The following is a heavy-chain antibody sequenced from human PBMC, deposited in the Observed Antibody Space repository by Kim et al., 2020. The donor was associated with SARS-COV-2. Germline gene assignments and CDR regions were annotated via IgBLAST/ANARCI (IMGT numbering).Heavy chain of an antibody. CDR3: AADSIGRSYGMDV. D-gene: IGHD1-26*01. CDR1: GFTFTSSA. CDR2: IVVGSGNT. V-gene: IGHV1-58*01. Sequence: SVKVSCKASGFTFTSSAVQWVRQARGQRLEWIGWIVVGSGNTNYAQKFEERVTITRDMSTSTAYMELSSLRSEDTAVYYCAADSIGRSYGMDVWGQGTTGTVSS. J-gene: IGHJ6*02.